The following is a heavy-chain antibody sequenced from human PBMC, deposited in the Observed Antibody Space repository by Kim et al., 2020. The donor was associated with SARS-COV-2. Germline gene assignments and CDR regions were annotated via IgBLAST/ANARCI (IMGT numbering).Heavy chain of an antibody. J-gene: IGHJ2*01. D-gene: IGHD4-17*01. CDR2: ISGGGGIS. CDR1: GFTFSAYA. V-gene: IGHV3-23*03. Sequence: GGSLRLSCAASGFTFSAYAMTWVRQAPGKGLEWVSVISGGGGISYSADSVKGWSTSSSNNSNTPLYLQKTSLSGETTADYYCGDRATLAESAEYLYGWGR. CDR3: GDRATLAESAEYLYG.